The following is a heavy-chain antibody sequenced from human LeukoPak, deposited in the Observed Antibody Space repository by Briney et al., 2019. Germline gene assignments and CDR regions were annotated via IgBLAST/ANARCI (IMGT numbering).Heavy chain of an antibody. D-gene: IGHD3-10*01. CDR3: AKALYYYGSGSYPFDY. CDR2: ISWNSGSI. CDR1: GFTVDDYA. V-gene: IGHV3-9*01. Sequence: PGRSLRLSCAASGFTVDDYAMHWVRQAPGKGLEWVSGISWNSGSIGYADSVKGRFTISRDNAKNSLYLQMNSLRAEDTALYYCAKALYYYGSGSYPFDYWGQGTLVTVSS. J-gene: IGHJ4*02.